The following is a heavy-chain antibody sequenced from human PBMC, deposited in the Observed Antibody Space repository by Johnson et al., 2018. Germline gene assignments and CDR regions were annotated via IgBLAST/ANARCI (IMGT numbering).Heavy chain of an antibody. D-gene: IGHD6-19*01. CDR3: AKVTAVAGYYFYYYYMDV. Sequence: VQLLESGGGVVQPGRSLRLSCAASGFTFSSYGMHWVRQAPGKGLEWVAVISSDGSNKYYADSVKGRFTISRDNAKNSLYLQMNSLRAEDTAVYYCAKVTAVAGYYFYYYYMDVWGKGTTVTVSS. CDR1: GFTFSSYG. J-gene: IGHJ6*03. V-gene: IGHV3-30*18. CDR2: ISSDGSNK.